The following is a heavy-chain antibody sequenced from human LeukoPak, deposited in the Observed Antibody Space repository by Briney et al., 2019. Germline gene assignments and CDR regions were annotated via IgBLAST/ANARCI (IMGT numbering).Heavy chain of an antibody. D-gene: IGHD3-3*01. Sequence: GGSLRLSCAASGFTFDDYGMSWVRQAPGKGLEWVAFIRYDGSNKYYADSVKGRFTISRDNSKNTLYLQMNSLRAEDTAVYYCVRGGYDFWSGYYTVLGYYYYYMDVWGKGTTVTVSS. CDR1: GFTFDDYG. CDR2: IRYDGSNK. CDR3: VRGGYDFWSGYYTVLGYYYYYMDV. V-gene: IGHV3-30*02. J-gene: IGHJ6*03.